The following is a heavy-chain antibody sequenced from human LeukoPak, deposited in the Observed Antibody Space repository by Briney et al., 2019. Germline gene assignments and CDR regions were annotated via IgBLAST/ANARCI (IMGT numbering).Heavy chain of an antibody. J-gene: IGHJ5*01. CDR1: GFTFSSYW. CDR2: IKQDGSEK. Sequence: GGSLRLSCAASGFTFSSYWMSWVRQAPGKGLEWVANIKQDGSEKYYVDSVKGRFIISRDNAKNSLYLQMNSLRAEDTAVYYCARGRGLTIFGVVSWFDSWGQGTQVTVSS. V-gene: IGHV3-7*01. CDR3: ARGRGLTIFGVVSWFDS. D-gene: IGHD3-3*01.